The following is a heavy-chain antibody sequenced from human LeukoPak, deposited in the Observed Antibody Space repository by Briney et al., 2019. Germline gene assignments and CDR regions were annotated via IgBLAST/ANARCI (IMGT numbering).Heavy chain of an antibody. J-gene: IGHJ4*02. Sequence: PSETLSLTCTVSGGSISSGGYYWSWIRQHPGKGLEWIGYIYYSGSTNYNPSLKSRVTISVDTSKNQFSLKLSSVTAADTAVYYCARQVTYYYDSSGYSFDYWGQGTLVTVSS. CDR1: GGSISSGGYY. CDR2: IYYSGST. V-gene: IGHV4-61*08. CDR3: ARQVTYYYDSSGYSFDY. D-gene: IGHD3-22*01.